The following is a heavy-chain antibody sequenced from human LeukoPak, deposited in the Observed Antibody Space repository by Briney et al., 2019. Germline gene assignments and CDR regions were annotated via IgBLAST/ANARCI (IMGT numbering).Heavy chain of an antibody. J-gene: IGHJ6*03. V-gene: IGHV3-30*02. CDR3: AREIETDYSSGWYMDV. Sequence: GGSLRLSCAASGFTFSSYGMHWVRQAPGKGLEWVAFIRYDGSNKYYADSVKGRFTISRDNSKNTLYLQMNSLRAEDTAVYYCAREIETDYSSGWYMDVWGKGTTVTVSS. CDR2: IRYDGSNK. CDR1: GFTFSSYG. D-gene: IGHD6-25*01.